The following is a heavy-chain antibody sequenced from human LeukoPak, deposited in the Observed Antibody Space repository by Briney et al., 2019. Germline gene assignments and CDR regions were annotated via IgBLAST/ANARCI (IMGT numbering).Heavy chain of an antibody. V-gene: IGHV4-59*01. Sequence: PSETLSLTCTVSGGSISSYYWSWLRQPPGKGLEWIGYIYYSGSTNYNPSLKSRVTISVDTSKNQFSLKLSSVTAADTAVYYCARDYYDSSGYYLFDYWGQGTLVTVSS. CDR2: IYYSGST. D-gene: IGHD3-22*01. CDR3: ARDYYDSSGYYLFDY. J-gene: IGHJ4*02. CDR1: GGSISSYY.